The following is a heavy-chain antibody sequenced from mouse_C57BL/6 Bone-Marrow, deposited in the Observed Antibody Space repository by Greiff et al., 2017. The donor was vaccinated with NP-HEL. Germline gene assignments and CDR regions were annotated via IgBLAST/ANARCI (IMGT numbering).Heavy chain of an antibody. CDR1: GYTFTSYW. CDR3: ARLCEGKNWDRAMDY. CDR2: IYPGSGST. Sequence: QVQLKQPGAELVKPGASVKMSCKASGYTFTSYWITWVKQRPGQGLEWIGDIYPGSGSTNYNEKFKSKATLTVDTSSSTAYMQLSSLTSEDSAVYYCARLCEGKNWDRAMDYWGQGTSVTVSS. D-gene: IGHD4-1*01. J-gene: IGHJ4*01. V-gene: IGHV1-55*01.